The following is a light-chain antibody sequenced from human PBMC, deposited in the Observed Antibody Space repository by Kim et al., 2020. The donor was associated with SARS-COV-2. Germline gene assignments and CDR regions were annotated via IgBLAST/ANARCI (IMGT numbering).Light chain of an antibody. CDR2: DAS. J-gene: IGKJ4*01. CDR1: SRVCRY. Sequence: LVTGERAHPYLRARSRVCRYLGLYPQKAGQAPRLLIYDASSRATGIPARFSGSGSGTDFTLTISSLEPEDFAVYYCQQRSNWPLTFGGGTKVEI. V-gene: IGKV3-11*01. CDR3: QQRSNWPLT.